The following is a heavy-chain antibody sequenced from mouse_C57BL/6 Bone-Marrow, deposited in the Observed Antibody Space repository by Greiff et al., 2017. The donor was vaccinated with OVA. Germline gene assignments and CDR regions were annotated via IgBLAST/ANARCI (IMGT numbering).Heavy chain of an antibody. CDR1: GFNIKDYY. J-gene: IGHJ2*01. CDR2: IDPEDGET. V-gene: IGHV14-2*01. Sequence: EVQLKESGAELVKPGASVKLSCTASGFNIKDYYMHWVKQRTEQGLEWIGRIDPEDGETKYAPKFQGKATITADTSSNTAYLQLSSLTSEDTAVYYCASYYSNSYYFDYWGQGTTLTVSS. CDR3: ASYYSNSYYFDY. D-gene: IGHD2-5*01.